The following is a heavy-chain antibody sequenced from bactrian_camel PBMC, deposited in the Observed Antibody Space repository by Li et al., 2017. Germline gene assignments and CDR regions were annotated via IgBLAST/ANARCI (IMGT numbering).Heavy chain of an antibody. D-gene: IGHD4*01. CDR3: VQEPGYGEANYAFRY. V-gene: IGHV3-2*01. CDR2: IYSHGSST. J-gene: IGHJ6*01. Sequence: HVQLVESGGGLVQPGGSLRLSCAASGFTFSGYMSWVRQAPGKRLEWVSSIYSHGSSTYYADSVKGRFTISRDNAKNTLYLQVNSLKPEDTAVYFCVQEPGYGEANYAFRYWGQGTQVTVS. CDR1: GFTFSGY.